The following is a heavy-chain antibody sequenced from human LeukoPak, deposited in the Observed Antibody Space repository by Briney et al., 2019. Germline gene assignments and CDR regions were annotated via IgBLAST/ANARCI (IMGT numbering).Heavy chain of an antibody. Sequence: SETLSLTCAVYGGSFSGYYWSWIRQPPGKGLEWIGEINHSGSTNYNPSLKSRVTISVDTSKNQFSLKLSSVTAADTAVYYCARGRAGRTIPTYYYYYMDVWGKGTTVTVSS. CDR2: INHSGST. D-gene: IGHD6-13*01. CDR3: ARGRAGRTIPTYYYYYMDV. J-gene: IGHJ6*03. CDR1: GGSFSGYY. V-gene: IGHV4-34*01.